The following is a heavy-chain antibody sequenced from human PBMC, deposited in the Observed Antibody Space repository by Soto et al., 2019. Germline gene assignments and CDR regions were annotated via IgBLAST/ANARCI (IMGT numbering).Heavy chain of an antibody. CDR3: ARDTFSSSSLVDGLDV. CDR2: IYSGGST. Sequence: GGSLRLSCAASGFTVSSNYMSWVRQAPGKGLEWVSFIYSGGSTYYADSVKGRFTISRENSKNTLYLQMNSLRPEDTAVYYCARDTFSSSSLVDGLDVWGQGTTVTVSS. J-gene: IGHJ6*02. V-gene: IGHV3-53*05. D-gene: IGHD6-6*01. CDR1: GFTVSSNY.